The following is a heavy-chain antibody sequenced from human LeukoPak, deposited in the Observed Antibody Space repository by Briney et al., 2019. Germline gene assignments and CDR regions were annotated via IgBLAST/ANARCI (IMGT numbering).Heavy chain of an antibody. CDR2: INHSGST. CDR1: GGSFSGYY. J-gene: IGHJ4*02. D-gene: IGHD1-26*01. V-gene: IGHV4-34*01. CDR3: ATLTTVGATTWDDY. Sequence: SETLSLTCAAYGGSFSGYYWSWIRQPPGKGLEWIGEINHSGSTNYNPSLKSRVTISVDTSKNQFSLKLSSVTAADTAVYYCATLTTVGATTWDDYWGQGTLVTVSS.